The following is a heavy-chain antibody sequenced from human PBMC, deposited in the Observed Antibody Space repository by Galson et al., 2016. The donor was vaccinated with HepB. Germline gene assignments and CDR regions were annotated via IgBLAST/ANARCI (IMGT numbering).Heavy chain of an antibody. CDR3: AKDTRSGSYSRWFDP. J-gene: IGHJ5*02. D-gene: IGHD3-3*01. CDR2: ISGSGGSP. CDR1: GFTFSNYA. Sequence: SLRLSCAASGFTFSNYAMSWVRQAPGKGLEWVSAISGSGGSPYYADSVKGRFTISRDNSKTTLYLQMNSLRVEDTALYYCAKDTRSGSYSRWFDPWGQGTLVTVSS. V-gene: IGHV3-23*01.